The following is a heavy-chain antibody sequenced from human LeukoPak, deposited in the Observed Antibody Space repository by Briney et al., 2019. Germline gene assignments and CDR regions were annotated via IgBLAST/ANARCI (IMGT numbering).Heavy chain of an antibody. J-gene: IGHJ4*02. D-gene: IGHD6-19*01. CDR3: AKAVASGRSFDY. CDR1: GFTFSSYG. V-gene: IGHV3-23*01. CDR2: ISGSSAFT. Sequence: QPGGSLRLSCAASGFTFSSYGMNWGRQAPGKGLEWVSYISGSSAFTYYADSVQGRFTISRDNSKNTVYLQMNSLRAADTAVYYCAKAVASGRSFDYWGQEALVTVSS.